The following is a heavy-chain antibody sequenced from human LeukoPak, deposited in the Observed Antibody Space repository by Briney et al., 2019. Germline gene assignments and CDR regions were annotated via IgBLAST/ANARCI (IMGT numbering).Heavy chain of an antibody. D-gene: IGHD6-13*01. J-gene: IGHJ5*02. V-gene: IGHV4-4*07. Sequence: PSETLSFTCTVSGGSISSYYWSWIRQPAGKGLEWIGRIYTSGSTNYNPSLKSRVTISVDTSKNQFSLKLSSVTAADTAVYYCARGYSSSWTGGDWFDPWGQGTLVTVSS. CDR1: GGSISSYY. CDR2: IYTSGST. CDR3: ARGYSSSWTGGDWFDP.